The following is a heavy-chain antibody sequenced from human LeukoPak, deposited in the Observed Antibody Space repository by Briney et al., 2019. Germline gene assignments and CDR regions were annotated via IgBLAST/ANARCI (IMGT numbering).Heavy chain of an antibody. J-gene: IGHJ4*02. V-gene: IGHV1-2*02. CDR1: GYTFTGYY. CDR2: INPNSGGT. CDR3: ARGRYYYDSSGLFDY. D-gene: IGHD3-22*01. Sequence: ASVKVSCKASGYTFTGYYMHWVRQAPGQGLERMGWINPNSGGTNYAQKFQGRVTMTRDTSISTAYMELSRLRSDDTAVYYCARGRYYYDSSGLFDYWGQGTLVTVSS.